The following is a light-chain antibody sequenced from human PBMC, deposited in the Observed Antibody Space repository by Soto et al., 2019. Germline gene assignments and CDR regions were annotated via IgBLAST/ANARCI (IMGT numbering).Light chain of an antibody. CDR1: SSDVGGYNY. CDR3: CSYAGSYTLV. Sequence: QSALTQPRSVSGSPGQSVTISCTGTSSDVGGYNYVSWYQQHPGKAPKLMIYDVSKRPSGVPDRFSGSKSGNTASLTISGLQAEDDDDYYCCSYAGSYTLVFGTGTKLTVL. V-gene: IGLV2-11*01. J-gene: IGLJ1*01. CDR2: DVS.